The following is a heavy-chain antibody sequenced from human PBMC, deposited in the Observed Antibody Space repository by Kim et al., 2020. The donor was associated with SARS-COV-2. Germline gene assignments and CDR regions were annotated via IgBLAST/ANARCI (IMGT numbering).Heavy chain of an antibody. Sequence: GGSLRLSCAASGFTFSTQAMTWVRQAPGKGLEWVSTITDTGDNAHYANSVKVRFTISRDNSKNTLYLQMNSLRAEDTAVYYCAKDRDMLTGSMDVWGQGTTVTVSS. D-gene: IGHD3-9*01. CDR3: AKDRDMLTGSMDV. J-gene: IGHJ6*02. CDR2: ITDTGDNA. V-gene: IGHV3-23*01. CDR1: GFTFSTQA.